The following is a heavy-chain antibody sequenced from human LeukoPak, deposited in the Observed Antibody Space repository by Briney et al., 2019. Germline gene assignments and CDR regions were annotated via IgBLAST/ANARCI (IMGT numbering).Heavy chain of an antibody. Sequence: PSETLSLTCTVSGGSISSYYWSWIRRPPGKGLEWIGYIYYSGSTNYNPSLKSRVTISVDTSKNQFSLKLSSVTAADTAVYYCARVVIPIYATTPYYFDYWGQGTLVTVSS. CDR3: ARVVIPIYATTPYYFDY. J-gene: IGHJ4*02. CDR1: GGSISSYY. CDR2: IYYSGST. V-gene: IGHV4-59*01. D-gene: IGHD5-24*01.